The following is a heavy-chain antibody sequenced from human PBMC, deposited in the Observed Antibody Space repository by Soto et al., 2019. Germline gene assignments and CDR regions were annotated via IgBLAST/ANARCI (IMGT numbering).Heavy chain of an antibody. V-gene: IGHV3-15*01. Sequence: EVQLVESGGGLVQPGRSLRLSCAASGFIFSNAWMSWVRQAPGKGLEWVGRIKSKADGGTTNYAAPVKGRFNISRDGSKNTLYLQMNGLKTEDTAVYYCTTGWSSKDYWGQGTLVTVSS. D-gene: IGHD3-3*01. CDR2: IKSKADGGTT. CDR1: GFIFSNAW. CDR3: TTGWSSKDY. J-gene: IGHJ4*02.